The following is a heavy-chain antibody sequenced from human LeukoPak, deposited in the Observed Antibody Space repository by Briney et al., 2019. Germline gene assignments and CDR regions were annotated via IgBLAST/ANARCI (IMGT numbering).Heavy chain of an antibody. D-gene: IGHD6-19*01. Sequence: GGSLRLSCAASGFTLSSNYISWVRQAPRRGLEWVSVIYSGGSTYYADSVKGRFTISRDNSKNTLYLQMNSLRAEDTAVYYCARDRWGSGWYVYDYWGQGTLVTVSS. V-gene: IGHV3-53*01. CDR2: IYSGGST. CDR1: GFTLSSNY. CDR3: ARDRWGSGWYVYDY. J-gene: IGHJ4*02.